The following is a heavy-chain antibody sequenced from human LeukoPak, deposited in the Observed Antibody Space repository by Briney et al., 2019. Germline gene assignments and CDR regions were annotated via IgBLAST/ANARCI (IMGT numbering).Heavy chain of an antibody. CDR1: GFTFSDYY. V-gene: IGHV3-11*05. CDR3: ARAAGQWLVHGFDP. J-gene: IGHJ5*02. CDR2: ISSSSSYT. Sequence: GGSLRLSCAASGFTFSDYYMSWIRQAPGNGLEWDSYISSSSSYTNYADSVKGRFTISRDNAKNSLYLQMNSLRAEDTAVYYCARAAGQWLVHGFDPWGQGTLVTVSS. D-gene: IGHD6-19*01.